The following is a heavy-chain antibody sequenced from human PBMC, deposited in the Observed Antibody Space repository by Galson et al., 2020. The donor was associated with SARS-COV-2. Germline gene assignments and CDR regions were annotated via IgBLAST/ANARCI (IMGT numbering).Heavy chain of an antibody. CDR1: GFTFSTYW. CDR2: IHRDGSTT. V-gene: IGHV3-74*01. CDR3: ARESAVQGGYDMDV. Sequence: GGSLRLSCAASGFTFSTYWMHWVRQAPGKGLLWVSRIHRDGSTTTYADSVQGRFTISRDNAKNTLYLQMSSLRAEDAAVYYCARESAVQGGYDMDVWGKGTTVTVSS. D-gene: IGHD3-10*01. J-gene: IGHJ6*03.